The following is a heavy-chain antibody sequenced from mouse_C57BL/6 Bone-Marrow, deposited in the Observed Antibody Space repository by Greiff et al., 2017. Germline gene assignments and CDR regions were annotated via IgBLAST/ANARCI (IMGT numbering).Heavy chain of an antibody. Sequence: VQLQQSGAELVMPGASVKLSCKASGYTFTSYWMHWVKQRPGQGLEWIGEIDPSDSYTNYNQKFKGKSTLTVDKSSSTAYMQLSSLTSEDSAVYYCARRGGYYGSRAWFAYWGQGTLVTVSA. CDR2: IDPSDSYT. J-gene: IGHJ3*01. CDR3: ARRGGYYGSRAWFAY. V-gene: IGHV1-69*01. D-gene: IGHD1-1*01. CDR1: GYTFTSYW.